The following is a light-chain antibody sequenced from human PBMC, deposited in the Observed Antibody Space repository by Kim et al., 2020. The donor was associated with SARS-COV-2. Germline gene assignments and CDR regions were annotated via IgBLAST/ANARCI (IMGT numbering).Light chain of an antibody. J-gene: IGKJ2*01. CDR3: QRSRNWPPT. CDR2: DAS. Sequence: SVSPGESASLSCRASHNSSTSVAWYQQRGGQAPRLLIVDASTRTNGAPARFSGSGSGTEFTLTITSLQPEDSAVYYCQRSRNWPPTFGQGTKLEI. CDR1: HNSSTS. V-gene: IGKV3-15*01.